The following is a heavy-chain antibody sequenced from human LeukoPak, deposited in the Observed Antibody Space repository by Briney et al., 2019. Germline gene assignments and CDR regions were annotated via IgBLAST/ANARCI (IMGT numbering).Heavy chain of an antibody. CDR2: IYYSGST. Sequence: SETLSLTCTVSGGSISSHYWSWIRQPPGKGLEWIGYIYYSGSTNYNPSLKSRVTISVDTSKNQFSLKLSSVTAADTAVYYCARDWRFLEWLEIKNWFDPWGQGTLVTVSS. CDR1: GGSISSHY. J-gene: IGHJ5*02. V-gene: IGHV4-59*11. CDR3: ARDWRFLEWLEIKNWFDP. D-gene: IGHD3-3*01.